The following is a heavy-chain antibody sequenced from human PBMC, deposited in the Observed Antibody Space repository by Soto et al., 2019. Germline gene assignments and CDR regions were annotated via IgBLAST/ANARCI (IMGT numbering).Heavy chain of an antibody. Sequence: EVQLLESGGGLVQPGGSLRLSCAASGFTFISYAMSWFCQAPGKGLEWVSAISGSGGSTYYADSVKGRFTISRDNSKKTLYLQMNSLRAEDTAVYYCASSRDSGSHHYYYYMDVWGKGTTVTVSS. CDR3: ASSRDSGSHHYYYYMDV. V-gene: IGHV3-23*01. CDR1: GFTFISYA. J-gene: IGHJ6*03. D-gene: IGHD3-10*01. CDR2: ISGSGGST.